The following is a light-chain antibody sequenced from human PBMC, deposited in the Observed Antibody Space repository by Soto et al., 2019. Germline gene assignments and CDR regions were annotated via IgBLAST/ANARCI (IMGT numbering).Light chain of an antibody. CDR1: QSISSD. CDR2: AAS. V-gene: IGKV1-39*01. CDR3: QQSYSTPRT. J-gene: IGKJ1*01. Sequence: DIQMTQSPSSLSASVGDRVTITCRASQSISSDLNWYQQKPGKAPKVLIYAASTLQSGVPSRFSGSGSRTDFTLTISSLQPEDFATYYCQQSYSTPRTFGQGTKVEIK.